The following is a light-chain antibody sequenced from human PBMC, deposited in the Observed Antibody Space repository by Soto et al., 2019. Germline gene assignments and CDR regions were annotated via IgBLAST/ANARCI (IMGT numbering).Light chain of an antibody. CDR1: QSISSW. V-gene: IGKV1-5*01. Sequence: DIQVTQSPSSLSASVGDRLTITCRASQSISSWLAWYQQKPGKAPKLLIYDASSLKSGVPSRFSGSGSGTEFTLTISSLQHDDFAIYYCQQYNSNYRTLGQGPKVDIK. CDR2: DAS. CDR3: QQYNSNYRT. J-gene: IGKJ1*01.